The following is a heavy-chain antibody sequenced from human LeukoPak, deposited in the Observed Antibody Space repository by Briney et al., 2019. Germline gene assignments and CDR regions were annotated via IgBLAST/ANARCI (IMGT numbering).Heavy chain of an antibody. V-gene: IGHV1-8*03. Sequence: ASVKVSCKASGGTFSSYAISWVRQAPGQGLEWMGWMNPNSGNTGYAQKFQGRVTITRNTSISTAYMELSSLRSEDTAVYYCARGLYSSGWSFDYWGQGTLVTVPS. CDR1: GGTFSSYA. D-gene: IGHD6-19*01. CDR3: ARGLYSSGWSFDY. CDR2: MNPNSGNT. J-gene: IGHJ4*02.